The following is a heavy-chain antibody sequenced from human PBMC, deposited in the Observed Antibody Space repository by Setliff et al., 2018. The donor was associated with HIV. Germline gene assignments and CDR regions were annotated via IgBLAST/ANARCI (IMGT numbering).Heavy chain of an antibody. J-gene: IGHJ6*02. Sequence: ASVKVSCKASGYTFTRYGISWVRQAPGHGLEWMGWISANNGNTKYAQRLQGRVTMTTDTSTSTAYMDLRSLRSDDTAVYFCARDGEYQVLHYYYSGMDVWGQGTTVTVSS. CDR3: ARDGEYQVLHYYYSGMDV. CDR2: ISANNGNT. D-gene: IGHD2-2*01. V-gene: IGHV1-18*01. CDR1: GYTFTRYG.